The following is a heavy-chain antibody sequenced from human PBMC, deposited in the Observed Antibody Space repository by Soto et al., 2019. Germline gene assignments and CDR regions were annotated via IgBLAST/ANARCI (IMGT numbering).Heavy chain of an antibody. CDR2: IKQDGSAR. Sequence: EVQLVESGGGLVQPGGSLRLSCAGSGFTFSNCWMSWVRQTPGKGLEWVANIKQDGSARYHVDSVKGRFTISRDNAKNSLYLQMNSLRAEDTAVYFCARDSGYCRSPDCKGEAFDIWGQGTRVTVSS. CDR3: ARDSGYCRSPDCKGEAFDI. J-gene: IGHJ3*02. D-gene: IGHD2-2*01. CDR1: GFTFSNCW. V-gene: IGHV3-7*05.